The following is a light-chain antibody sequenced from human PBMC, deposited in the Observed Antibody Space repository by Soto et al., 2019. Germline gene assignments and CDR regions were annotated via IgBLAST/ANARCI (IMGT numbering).Light chain of an antibody. J-gene: IGKJ1*01. Sequence: DIQMTQFESSLSPTFGDRVTIPCRASESISIWLAWYQQKPGKAPHLLINKASSLQSEAPSRCSGSGSGTESTLTITSLQPDYFGVYYCQQYKTSSTFGQGTKV. CDR2: KAS. CDR1: ESISIW. CDR3: QQYKTSST. V-gene: IGKV1-5*03.